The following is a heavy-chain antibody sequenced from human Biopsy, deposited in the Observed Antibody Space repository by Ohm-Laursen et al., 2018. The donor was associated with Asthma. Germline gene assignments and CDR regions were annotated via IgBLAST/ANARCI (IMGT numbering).Heavy chain of an antibody. CDR2: ISYDGSTK. Sequence: SLRLSCTASGFTLTTYAIHWVRQAPGKGLEWVAVISYDGSTKYSADSVKGRFTISRDNSKNTLYLQMNSLRAEDTAVYYCAKWDTYYDFWSGYYTRYNYYYYGMDVWGQGTTVTVSS. CDR1: GFTLTTYA. CDR3: AKWDTYYDFWSGYYTRYNYYYYGMDV. V-gene: IGHV3-30*18. D-gene: IGHD3-3*01. J-gene: IGHJ6*02.